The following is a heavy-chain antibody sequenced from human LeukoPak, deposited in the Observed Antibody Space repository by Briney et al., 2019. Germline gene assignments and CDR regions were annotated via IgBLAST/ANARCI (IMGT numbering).Heavy chain of an antibody. Sequence: TSETLSLTCAVYGGSFSGYYWSWIRQPPGKGLEWIGEINHSGSTNYNPSLKSRVTISVDTSKNQFSLKLSSVTAADTAVYYCARHCGDYDFWSGYPNWFDPWGQGTLVTVSS. V-gene: IGHV4-34*01. CDR3: ARHCGDYDFWSGYPNWFDP. CDR2: INHSGST. CDR1: GGSFSGYY. J-gene: IGHJ5*02. D-gene: IGHD3-3*01.